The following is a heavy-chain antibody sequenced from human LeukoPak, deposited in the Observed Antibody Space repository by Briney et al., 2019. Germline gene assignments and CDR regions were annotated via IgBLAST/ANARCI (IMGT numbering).Heavy chain of an antibody. CDR3: ARVIAAAAGLDY. D-gene: IGHD6-13*01. J-gene: IGHJ4*02. CDR1: GFTFSSYG. V-gene: IGHV3-30*19. Sequence: GRSLRLSCAASGFTFSSYGMHWVRQAPGKGLEWVAVISYDGSNKYYADSVKGRFTISRDNSKNTLYLQMNSLRAEDTAVYYCARVIAAAAGLDYWGQGTLVTVSS. CDR2: ISYDGSNK.